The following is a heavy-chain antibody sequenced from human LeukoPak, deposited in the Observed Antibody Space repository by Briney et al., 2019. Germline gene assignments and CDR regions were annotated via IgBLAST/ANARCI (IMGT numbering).Heavy chain of an antibody. CDR1: GFTFSSYW. D-gene: IGHD3-22*01. V-gene: IGHV3-74*01. J-gene: IGHJ4*02. CDR3: ASEAYYYDSSGYYKY. CDR2: INSDGSST. Sequence: GGSLRLSCAASGFTFSSYWMHWVRQAPGKGLVWVSRINSDGSSTSYADSVKGRFTISRDNAKKSLYLQMNSLRAEDTAVYYCASEAYYYDSSGYYKYWGQGTLVTVSS.